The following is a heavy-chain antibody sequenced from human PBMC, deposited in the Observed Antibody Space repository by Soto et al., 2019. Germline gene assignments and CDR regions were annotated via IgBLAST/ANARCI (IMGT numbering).Heavy chain of an antibody. Sequence: SETLSLTCAVYGGSFSAYYWSWIRQPPGKGLEWIGEINHSGGTSYNPSLKSRVTISVDTSKSQFSLMLTSVTAADRAVYYCARGSVDTVDSSGLYEYWGQGSPVTVSS. J-gene: IGHJ4*02. D-gene: IGHD3-22*01. CDR1: GGSFSAYY. V-gene: IGHV4-34*01. CDR2: INHSGGT. CDR3: ARGSVDTVDSSGLYEY.